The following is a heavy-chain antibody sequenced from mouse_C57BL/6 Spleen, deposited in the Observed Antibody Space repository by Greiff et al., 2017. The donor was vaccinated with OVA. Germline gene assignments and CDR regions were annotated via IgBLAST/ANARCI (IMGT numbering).Heavy chain of an antibody. Sequence: EVQLQQPGPELVKPGASVKIPCKASGYTFTDYNMDWVKQSPGKGLEWIGKINPNNGGPIYNQKFKGKATLTVDKSSSTACMELRGLTSEDTAVDYCAREGAMDFWGQGTSVTVSS. V-gene: IGHV1-18*01. CDR2: INPNNGGP. CDR1: GYTFTDYN. J-gene: IGHJ4*01. CDR3: AREGAMDF.